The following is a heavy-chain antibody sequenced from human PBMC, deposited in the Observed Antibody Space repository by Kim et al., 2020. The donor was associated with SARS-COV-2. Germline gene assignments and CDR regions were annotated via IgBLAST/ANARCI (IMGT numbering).Heavy chain of an antibody. CDR3: AKDRVSMVRGVIIPYYYYSGMDV. Sequence: GGSLRLSCAASGFTFSSYGMHWVRQAPGKGLEWVAVISYDGSNKYYADSVKGRFTISRDNSKNTLYLQMNSLRAEDTAVYYCAKDRVSMVRGVIIPYYYYSGMDVWGQGTTVTVSS. CDR2: ISYDGSNK. J-gene: IGHJ6*02. V-gene: IGHV3-30*18. D-gene: IGHD3-10*01. CDR1: GFTFSSYG.